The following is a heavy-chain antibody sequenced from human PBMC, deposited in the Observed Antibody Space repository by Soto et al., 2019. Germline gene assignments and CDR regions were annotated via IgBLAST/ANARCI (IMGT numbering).Heavy chain of an antibody. CDR1: GFTFDDYA. CDR3: AKDNSSSWYRWFDP. Sequence: GGSLRLSCAASGFTFDDYAMHWVRQAPGKGLEWVSGISWNSGSIGYADSVKGRFTISRDNAKNSLYLQMNSLRAEDTALYYCAKDNSSSWYRWFDPWGQGTLVTVSS. CDR2: ISWNSGSI. V-gene: IGHV3-9*01. D-gene: IGHD6-13*01. J-gene: IGHJ5*02.